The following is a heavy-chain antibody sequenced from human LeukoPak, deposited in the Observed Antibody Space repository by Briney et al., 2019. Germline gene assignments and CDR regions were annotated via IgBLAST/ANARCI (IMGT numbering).Heavy chain of an antibody. CDR3: ARVVAGTHWFDP. D-gene: IGHD6-19*01. CDR2: IDIPGNT. J-gene: IGHJ5*02. V-gene: IGHV3-13*01. Sequence: GGSLRLSCAASGFTLSYYDMHWVRQATGKGLEWVSGIDIPGNTYYPDSVKGRFTMSRESAKNSLYLQMNSLRAGDTAVYYCARVVAGTHWFDPWGQGTLVIVSS. CDR1: GFTLSYYD.